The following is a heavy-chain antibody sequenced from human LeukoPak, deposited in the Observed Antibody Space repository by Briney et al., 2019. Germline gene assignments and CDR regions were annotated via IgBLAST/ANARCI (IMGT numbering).Heavy chain of an antibody. CDR1: GFTFSSYS. V-gene: IGHV3-21*06. Sequence: GGSLRLSCEASGFTFSSYSMNWVRQAPGKGLEWVSSLSGPSTFLYYADSEQGRVTISRDNAKNFLYLQMNSLRAEDTAVYFCARSRTTVTKDALDYWGQGTLVTVSS. CDR2: LSGPSTFL. D-gene: IGHD4-17*01. J-gene: IGHJ4*02. CDR3: ARSRTTVTKDALDY.